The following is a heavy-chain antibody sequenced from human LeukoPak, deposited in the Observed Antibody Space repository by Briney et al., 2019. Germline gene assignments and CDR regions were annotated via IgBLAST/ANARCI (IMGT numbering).Heavy chain of an antibody. V-gene: IGHV3-53*01. J-gene: IGHJ4*02. Sequence: GGSLRLSCAASGFTVSSNYMSWVRQAPGKGLEWVSVIYSGGRTYYADSVKGRFTISRDNSKNTVYLQMNSLRAEDTAVYYCARDEWRGPYYWGQGTLVTVSS. D-gene: IGHD3-3*01. CDR1: GFTVSSNY. CDR3: ARDEWRGPYY. CDR2: IYSGGRT.